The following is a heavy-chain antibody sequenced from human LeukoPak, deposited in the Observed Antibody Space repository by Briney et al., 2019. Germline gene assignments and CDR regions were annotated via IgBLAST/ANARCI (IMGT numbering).Heavy chain of an antibody. CDR3: AKGHIAVAAPSDY. V-gene: IGHV3-23*01. D-gene: IGHD6-19*01. Sequence: GSLRLSCTASGLTFGDYAMNWLRQAPGKGLEWVSAISGSGGSTYYADSVKGRFTISRDNSKNTLYLQMNSLRAEDTAVYYCAKGHIAVAAPSDYWGQGTLVTVSS. J-gene: IGHJ4*02. CDR2: ISGSGGST. CDR1: GLTFGDYA.